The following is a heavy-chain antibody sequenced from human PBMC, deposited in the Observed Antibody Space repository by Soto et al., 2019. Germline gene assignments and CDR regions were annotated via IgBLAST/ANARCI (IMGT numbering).Heavy chain of an antibody. CDR2: IYPGDSDT. CDR3: TRGRKRSATINTYWLLDYYYYGMDV. CDR1: GYSFTSYS. V-gene: IGHV5-51*01. D-gene: IGHD5-12*01. Sequence: ESLKISCKGSGYSFTSYSIGWVRQMPEKGLECMGIIYPGDSDTRYSPSFQGQVTISADKSISIAYLQMNSLKTEDTAVYYCTRGRKRSATINTYWLLDYYYYGMDVWGQGTTVTVSS. J-gene: IGHJ6*02.